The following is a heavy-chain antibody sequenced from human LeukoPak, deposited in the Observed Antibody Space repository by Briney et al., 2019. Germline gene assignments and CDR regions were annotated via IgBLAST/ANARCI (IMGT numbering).Heavy chain of an antibody. CDR2: IYYSGST. CDR1: SGSISSYY. D-gene: IGHD2/OR15-2a*01. CDR3: ASQLLIGPFDY. Sequence: SETLSFTCTVSSGSISSYYWSWIRQPPGKGLEWIGYIYYSGSTNYNPSLKSRVTISVDTSKNQFSLKLSSVTAADTAVYYCASQLLIGPFDYWGQGTLVTVSS. J-gene: IGHJ4*02. V-gene: IGHV4-59*01.